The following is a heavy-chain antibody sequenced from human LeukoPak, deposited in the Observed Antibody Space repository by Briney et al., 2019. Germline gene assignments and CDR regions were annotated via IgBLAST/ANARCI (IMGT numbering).Heavy chain of an antibody. CDR1: GGSISSGSYY. CDR3: ARAELRYFDWPFLDY. D-gene: IGHD3-9*01. CDR2: IYTSGST. V-gene: IGHV4-61*02. Sequence: SETLSLTCTVSGGSISSGSYYWSWIRQPAGKGLEWIGRIYTSGSTNYNPSLKSRVTISVDTSKNQFSLKLSSVTAADTAVYYCARAELRYFDWPFLDYWGQGTLVTVSS. J-gene: IGHJ4*02.